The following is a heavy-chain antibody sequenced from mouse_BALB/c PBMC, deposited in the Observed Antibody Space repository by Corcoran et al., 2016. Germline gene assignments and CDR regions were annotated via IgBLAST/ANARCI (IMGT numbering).Heavy chain of an antibody. V-gene: IGHV1S136*01. CDR1: GYTFTTYV. CDR2: INPFSNGT. CDR3: ARYAMDY. J-gene: IGHJ4*01. Sequence: EVQLQPSGPELVKPGASVKMSCKASGYTFTTYVIHWVKQGPGQGLEWIGYINPFSNGTKYNEKFKGKATLISDKSSSTAHMELSSLTSEDSAVYYCARYAMDYWGQGTSVTVSS.